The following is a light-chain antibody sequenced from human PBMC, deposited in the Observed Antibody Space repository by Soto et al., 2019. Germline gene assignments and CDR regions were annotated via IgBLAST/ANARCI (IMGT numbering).Light chain of an antibody. Sequence: QSVLSQPRSVSGSPGQKVTISCTGSNRDIGTYNYVSWYQHHPGKAPKLIISDVNKRPSGIPDRFSGSKSGNAASLTISGLQAVDEADYYCCTLLNFDSRGVFGGGTKVTVL. CDR3: CTLLNFDSRGV. CDR2: DVN. V-gene: IGLV2-11*01. CDR1: NRDIGTYNY. J-gene: IGLJ3*02.